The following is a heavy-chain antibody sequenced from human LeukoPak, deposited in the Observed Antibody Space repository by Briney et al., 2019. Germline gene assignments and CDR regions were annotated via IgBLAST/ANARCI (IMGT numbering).Heavy chain of an antibody. Sequence: GSLRLSCAASGFSVSNNYMSWVRQAPGKGLEWVSVLYSGGSAYYADSVKGRFTISRDSSKNTLYLQMSSLRAEDTAVYFCARGGRDNSNYWFDPWGQGILVTVSS. CDR1: GFSVSNNY. CDR2: LYSGGSA. J-gene: IGHJ5*02. D-gene: IGHD4-11*01. V-gene: IGHV3-53*01. CDR3: ARGGRDNSNYWFDP.